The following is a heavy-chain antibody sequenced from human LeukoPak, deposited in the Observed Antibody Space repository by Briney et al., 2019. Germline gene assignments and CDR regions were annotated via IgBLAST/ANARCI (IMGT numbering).Heavy chain of an antibody. Sequence: GGSLRLSCAASGFTFSAYDMNWVRQAPGKGLEWISFISSVSSTIFYADSVKGRFNISRDNVKNSLYLQMNSLRAEDTAVYYCAREVNDYGDYALYYYYYMDVWGKGTRSPSP. CDR2: ISSVSSTI. V-gene: IGHV3-48*01. D-gene: IGHD4-17*01. CDR3: AREVNDYGDYALYYYYYMDV. CDR1: GFTFSAYD. J-gene: IGHJ6*03.